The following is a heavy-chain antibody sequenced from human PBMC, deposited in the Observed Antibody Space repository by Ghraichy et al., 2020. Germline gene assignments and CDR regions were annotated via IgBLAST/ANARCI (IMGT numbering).Heavy chain of an antibody. CDR1: GFTFSSYS. CDR2: ISSSSSYI. Sequence: GGSLRLSCAASGFTFSSYSMNWVRQAPGKGLEWVSSISSSSSYIYYADSVKGRFTISRDNAKNSLYLQMYSLRAEDTAVYYCASTNHGYCSGGSCYGVYGMDVWGQGTTVTVSS. D-gene: IGHD2-15*01. CDR3: ASTNHGYCSGGSCYGVYGMDV. V-gene: IGHV3-21*01. J-gene: IGHJ6*02.